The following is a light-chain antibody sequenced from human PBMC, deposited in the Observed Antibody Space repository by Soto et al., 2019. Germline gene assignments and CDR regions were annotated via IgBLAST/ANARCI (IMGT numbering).Light chain of an antibody. V-gene: IGLV3-1*01. Sequence: SYELTQPPSVSVSPGQTASITCSGDNLGDKYACWYQQKPGQSPVLVIYQDIKRPSGIPERFSGSNSGNTATLTISGTQAMDEADYYCQAWDSSTVVFGGGTKLTVL. J-gene: IGLJ2*01. CDR3: QAWDSSTVV. CDR1: NLGDKY. CDR2: QDI.